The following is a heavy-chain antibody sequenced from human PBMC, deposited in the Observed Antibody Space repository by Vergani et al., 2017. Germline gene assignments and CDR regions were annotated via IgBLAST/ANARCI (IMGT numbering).Heavy chain of an antibody. Sequence: EVQLLESGGGLVQPGGSLRLSCAASGFTFSSYAMSWVRQAPGKGLEWVSAISGSGGSTYYADSVKGRFTISRDNSKNTLYLQMNSLRAEDTAVYYCARVGYCSGGSCYDPEHPYYYYGMDVWGQGTTVTVSS. V-gene: IGHV3-23*01. CDR2: ISGSGGST. D-gene: IGHD2-15*01. J-gene: IGHJ6*02. CDR1: GFTFSSYA. CDR3: ARVGYCSGGSCYDPEHPYYYYGMDV.